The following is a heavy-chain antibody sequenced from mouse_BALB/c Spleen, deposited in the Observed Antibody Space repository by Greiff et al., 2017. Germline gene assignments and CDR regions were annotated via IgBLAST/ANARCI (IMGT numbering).Heavy chain of an antibody. CDR3: ARFYGSSYDAMDY. V-gene: IGHV1S29*02. CDR1: GYTFTDYN. D-gene: IGHD1-1*01. Sequence: EVKLVESGPELVKPGASVKISCKASGYTFTDYNMHWVKQSHGKSLEWIGYIYPYNGGTGYNQKFKSKATLTVDNSSSTAYMELRSLTSEDSAVYYCARFYGSSYDAMDYWGQGTSVTVSS. J-gene: IGHJ4*01. CDR2: IYPYNGGT.